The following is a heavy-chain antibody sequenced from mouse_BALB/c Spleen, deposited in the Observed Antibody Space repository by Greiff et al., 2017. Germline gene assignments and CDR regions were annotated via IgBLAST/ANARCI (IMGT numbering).Heavy chain of an antibody. D-gene: IGHD4-1*01. Sequence: VQLQQSGPELVKPGASVKISCKASGYTFTDYNMHWVKQSHGKSLEWIGYIYPYNGGTGYNQKFKSKATLTVDNSSSTAYMELRSLTSEDSAVYYCARDWDEGGYAMDYWGQGTSVTVSS. CDR2: IYPYNGGT. J-gene: IGHJ4*01. CDR1: GYTFTDYN. CDR3: ARDWDEGGYAMDY. V-gene: IGHV1S29*02.